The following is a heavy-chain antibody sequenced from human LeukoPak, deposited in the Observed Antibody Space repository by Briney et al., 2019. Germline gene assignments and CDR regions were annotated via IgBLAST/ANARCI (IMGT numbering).Heavy chain of an antibody. CDR3: ARNSWQNWFDP. Sequence: SETLSLTCTVSGGSISSYYWSWIRQPPGKGLEWIGYIYYSGSTNYNPSLKSRVTISVDTSKNQFSLKLSSVTAADTVVYYCARNSWQNWFDPWGQGTLVTVSS. CDR1: GGSISSYY. V-gene: IGHV4-59*08. J-gene: IGHJ5*02. D-gene: IGHD6-13*01. CDR2: IYYSGST.